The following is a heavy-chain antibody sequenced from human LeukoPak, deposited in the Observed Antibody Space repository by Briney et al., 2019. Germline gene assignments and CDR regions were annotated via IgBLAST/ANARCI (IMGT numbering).Heavy chain of an antibody. Sequence: SETLSLTCGVYGASFSGSYWTWVRQPPGKGLEWIGGINHGGSTNYNPSLKSRVTISVDTSNNQFSLKLSSVTAADTAVYYCARGISSGWYSDYWGREPWSPSPQ. V-gene: IGHV4-34*01. D-gene: IGHD6-19*01. CDR2: INHGGST. CDR1: GASFSGSY. CDR3: ARGISSGWYSDY. J-gene: IGHJ4*02.